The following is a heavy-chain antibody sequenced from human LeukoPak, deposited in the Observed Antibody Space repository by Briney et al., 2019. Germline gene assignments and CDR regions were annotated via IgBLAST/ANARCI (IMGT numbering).Heavy chain of an antibody. D-gene: IGHD2-15*01. CDR3: AKAIIVVVVAATVDY. CDR1: GFTFSSYG. CDR2: ISYDGSNK. V-gene: IGHV3-30*18. Sequence: GGTLRLSCAASGFTFSSYGMHWVRQAPGKGLEWVAVISYDGSNKYYADSVKGRFTISRDNSKNTLYLQMNSLRAEDTAVYYCAKAIIVVVVAATVDYWGQGTLATVSS. J-gene: IGHJ4*02.